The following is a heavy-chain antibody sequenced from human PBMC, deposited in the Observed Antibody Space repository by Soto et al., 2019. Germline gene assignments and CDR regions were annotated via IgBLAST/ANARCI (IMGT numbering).Heavy chain of an antibody. V-gene: IGHV1-69*06. J-gene: IGHJ4*02. CDR1: GDAFKSYA. CDR2: IIPSYDRT. CDR3: ARDPTYDYGDDTFDY. D-gene: IGHD4-17*01. Sequence: QVLLLQSGSEVKKPGSSVKVSCKASGDAFKSYAIHWVRQAPGQGLEYMGRIIPSYDRTKYAQKFQGRLTVTADIYPSTVYMELSSLRSEDTAVYYCARDPTYDYGDDTFDYWGQGTKVIVSS.